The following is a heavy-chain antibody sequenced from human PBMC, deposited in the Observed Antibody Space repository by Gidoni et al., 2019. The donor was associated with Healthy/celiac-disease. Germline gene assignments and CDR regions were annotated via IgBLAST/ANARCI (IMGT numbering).Heavy chain of an antibody. J-gene: IGHJ6*03. V-gene: IGHV3-9*01. CDR3: AKGATIFGVVSHYYYHYMDV. CDR2: ISWNSGSI. D-gene: IGHD3-3*01. Sequence: EVQLVESGGGLVQPGRSLRLSCAASGFTFDDYAMHWVRQAPGKGLEWVSGISWNSGSIGYADSEKGRFTISRDNAKNSLYLQMNSLRAEDTALYYCAKGATIFGVVSHYYYHYMDVWGKGTTVTVSS. CDR1: GFTFDDYA.